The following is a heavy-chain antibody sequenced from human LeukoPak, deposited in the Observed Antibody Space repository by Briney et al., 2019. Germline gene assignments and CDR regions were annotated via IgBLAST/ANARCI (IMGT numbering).Heavy chain of an antibody. V-gene: IGHV3-7*04. CDR2: IKQDGSEK. D-gene: IGHD2-2*01. Sequence: GGSLRLSCAASGFTFSNAWMSWVRQAPGKGLEWVANIKQDGSEKYYVDSVKGRFTISRDNAKNSLYLQMNSLRAEDTAVYYCARGVVPAAMPGAYYYYYMDVWGKGTTVTVSS. J-gene: IGHJ6*03. CDR1: GFTFSNAW. CDR3: ARGVVPAAMPGAYYYYYMDV.